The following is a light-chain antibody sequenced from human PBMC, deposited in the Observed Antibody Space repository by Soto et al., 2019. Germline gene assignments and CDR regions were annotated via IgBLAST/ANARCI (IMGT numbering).Light chain of an antibody. CDR2: EGS. J-gene: IGLJ1*01. CDR1: SSDVGSYNL. Sequence: QPALSRAAYVCGSPGQSIPITRNGTSSDVGSYNLVSWYQQHPGKAPKLMIYEGSKRPSGVSNRFSGSKSGNTASLTISGLQAEDEADYYCCSYAGSSIPYVFGTGTKVTVL. CDR3: CSYAGSSIPYV. V-gene: IGLV2-23*01.